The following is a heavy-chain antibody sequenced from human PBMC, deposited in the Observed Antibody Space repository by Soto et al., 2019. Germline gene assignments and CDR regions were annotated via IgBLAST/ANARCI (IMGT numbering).Heavy chain of an antibody. D-gene: IGHD3-3*01. CDR3: ASGGLNWFDP. Sequence: GGSLRLSCAASGSTFSSYGMHWVRQAPGKGLEWVAVISYDGSNKYYADSVKGRFTISRDNSKNTLYLQMNSLRAEDTAVYYCASGGLNWFDPWGQGTLVTVSS. CDR1: GSTFSSYG. CDR2: ISYDGSNK. J-gene: IGHJ5*02. V-gene: IGHV3-30*03.